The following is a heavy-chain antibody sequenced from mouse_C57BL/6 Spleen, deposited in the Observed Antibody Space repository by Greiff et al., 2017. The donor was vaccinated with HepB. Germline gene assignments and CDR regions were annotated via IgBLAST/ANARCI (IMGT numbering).Heavy chain of an antibody. D-gene: IGHD2-1*01. Sequence: QVQLQQSGAELARPGASVKLSCKASGYTFTSYGISWVKQRTGQGLEWIGEIYPRSGNTYYNEKFKGKATRTADKSSSTAYMELRSLTSEDSAVYFCASYYGNYDAMDYWGQGTSVTVSS. CDR2: IYPRSGNT. J-gene: IGHJ4*01. CDR1: GYTFTSYG. V-gene: IGHV1-81*01. CDR3: ASYYGNYDAMDY.